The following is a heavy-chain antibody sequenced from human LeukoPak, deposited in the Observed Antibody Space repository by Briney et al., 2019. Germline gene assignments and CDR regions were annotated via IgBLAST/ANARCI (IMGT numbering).Heavy chain of an antibody. V-gene: IGHV3-23*01. CDR2: ISGSGSST. Sequence: GGSLRLSCAASGFTLSSYAMTWVRQAPGKGLEWVSAISGSGSSTYYADSVKGRFTISRDNSKNTLYLQMNSLRAEDTAVYYCAKGSGWPYYFDYWGQGTLVTVSS. D-gene: IGHD6-19*01. CDR3: AKGSGWPYYFDY. CDR1: GFTLSSYA. J-gene: IGHJ4*02.